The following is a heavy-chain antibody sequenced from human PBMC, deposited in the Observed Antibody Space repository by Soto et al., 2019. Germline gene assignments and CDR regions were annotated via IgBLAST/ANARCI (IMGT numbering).Heavy chain of an antibody. J-gene: IGHJ4*01. Sequence: QVHLVQSGAEVKKPGASVKVSCKGSGYAFTTYGITWVRQAPGQGLEWMGWISAHNGNTNYAQKLQGRVTVTRDTSPSTAELAVRSLRSDDTAVYYCARWWYAEYWGHGALVTVSS. CDR2: ISAHNGNT. V-gene: IGHV1-18*01. D-gene: IGHD2-15*01. CDR3: ARWWYAEY. CDR1: GYAFTTYG.